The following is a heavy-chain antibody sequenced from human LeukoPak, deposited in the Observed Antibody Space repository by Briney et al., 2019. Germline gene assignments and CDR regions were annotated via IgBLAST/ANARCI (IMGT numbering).Heavy chain of an antibody. CDR3: ARGKWELLRGLDY. J-gene: IGHJ4*02. CDR1: GYSISSGYY. V-gene: IGHV4-38-2*02. CDR2: IYHSGST. Sequence: SETLSLTCTVSGYSISSGYYWGWIRQPPGKGLEWIGSIYHSGSTYYNPSLKSRVTISVDTSKNQFSLKLSSVTAADTAVYYCARGKWELLRGLDYWGQGTLVTVSS. D-gene: IGHD1-26*01.